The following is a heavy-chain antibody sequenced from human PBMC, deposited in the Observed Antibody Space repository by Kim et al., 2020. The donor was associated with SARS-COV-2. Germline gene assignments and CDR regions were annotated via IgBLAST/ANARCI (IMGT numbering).Heavy chain of an antibody. D-gene: IGHD3-10*01. CDR3: ARAFDYYGSGSYYNPYYYYGMDV. Sequence: ASVKVSCKASGYTFTSYDINWVRQATGQGLEWMGWMNPNSGNTGYAQKFQGRVTMTRNTSISTAYMELSSLRSEDTAVYYCARAFDYYGSGSYYNPYYYYGMDVWGQGTTVTVSS. CDR2: MNPNSGNT. V-gene: IGHV1-8*01. J-gene: IGHJ6*02. CDR1: GYTFTSYD.